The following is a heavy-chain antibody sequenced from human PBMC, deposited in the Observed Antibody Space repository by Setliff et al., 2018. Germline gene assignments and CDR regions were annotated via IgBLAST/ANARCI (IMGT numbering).Heavy chain of an antibody. Sequence: ASVKVSCKASGYTFTSYDINWVRQATGQGLEWMGWMNPNSGNTGYAQKFRGRVTMTRNTSISTAYMELSSLRSEDTAVYYCARGQYSYGYGGPIFDYWGQGTLVTVSS. CDR2: MNPNSGNT. J-gene: IGHJ4*02. D-gene: IGHD5-18*01. CDR1: GYTFTSYD. CDR3: ARGQYSYGYGGPIFDY. V-gene: IGHV1-8*02.